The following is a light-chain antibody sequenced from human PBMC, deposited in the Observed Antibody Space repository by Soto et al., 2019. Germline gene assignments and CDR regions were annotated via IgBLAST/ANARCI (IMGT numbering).Light chain of an antibody. J-gene: IGKJ1*01. Sequence: IQLTQSPSSLSASVGDRVTITCRASQGVRSYLAWFQQRPGKAPKLLIFGASTLQNGVPAKFSGGGFGTEFTLTITSLQPEDFATYYCHQVYTYPRTLGQGPTVDI. CDR1: QGVRSY. CDR2: GAS. V-gene: IGKV1-9*01. CDR3: HQVYTYPRT.